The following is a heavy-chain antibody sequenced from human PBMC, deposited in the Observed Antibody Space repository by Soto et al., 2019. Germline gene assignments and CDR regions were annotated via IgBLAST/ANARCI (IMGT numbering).Heavy chain of an antibody. CDR3: ARAGGVRQQLVRGWFDP. CDR2: IYYSGST. D-gene: IGHD6-13*01. Sequence: SETLSLTCTVSGGSISSGDYYGSWIRQPPGKGLEWIGYIYYSGSTYYNPSPKSRVTISVDTSKNQFSLKLSSVTAADTAVYYCARAGGVRQQLVRGWFDPWGQGTLVTVSS. V-gene: IGHV4-30-4*01. J-gene: IGHJ5*02. CDR1: GGSISSGDYY.